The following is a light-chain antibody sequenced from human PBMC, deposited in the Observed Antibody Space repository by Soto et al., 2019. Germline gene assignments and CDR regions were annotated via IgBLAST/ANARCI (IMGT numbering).Light chain of an antibody. Sequence: ENVLTQSPGTLSLSPGERATLSCRASQSVSSSYFAWYQQKPGQAPSLLIYGTSSRATGIPDRFSGSGSGTDFTLTISTLEPEDFAVYYCQQYGSLPWTCGQGTKVEI. V-gene: IGKV3-20*01. CDR2: GTS. J-gene: IGKJ1*01. CDR1: QSVSSSY. CDR3: QQYGSLPWT.